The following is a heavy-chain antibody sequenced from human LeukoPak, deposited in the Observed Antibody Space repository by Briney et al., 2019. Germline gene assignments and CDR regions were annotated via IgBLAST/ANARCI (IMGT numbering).Heavy chain of an antibody. J-gene: IGHJ4*02. D-gene: IGHD1-14*01. V-gene: IGHV3-30-3*01. Sequence: GRSLRLSCAASGFTFSSYAMHWVRQAPGKGLEWVAVISYDGNNKYYADSVKGRFTISRDSSKNTLYLQMNSLRAEDTAVYYCGRGETNLRFYFDYWGQGTLVTVSS. CDR1: GFTFSSYA. CDR3: GRGETNLRFYFDY. CDR2: ISYDGNNK.